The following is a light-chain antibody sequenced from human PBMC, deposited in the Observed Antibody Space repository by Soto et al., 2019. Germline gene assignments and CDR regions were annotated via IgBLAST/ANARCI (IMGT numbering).Light chain of an antibody. V-gene: IGKV3-15*01. Sequence: EIVMTQSPATLSVSPGGRATLSCRASQSVSSSLAWYQQKPGQAPRLLIYGASTRATGIPAKFSGSGSGTEFTLTISSLQSEDFAVYYCQQYNNWPAVTFGGGTKVEIK. CDR3: QQYNNWPAVT. CDR2: GAS. CDR1: QSVSSS. J-gene: IGKJ4*01.